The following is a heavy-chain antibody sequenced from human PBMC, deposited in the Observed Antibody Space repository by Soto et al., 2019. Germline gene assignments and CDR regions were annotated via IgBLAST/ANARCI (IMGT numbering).Heavy chain of an antibody. D-gene: IGHD6-13*01. CDR1: GYTFTSYA. Sequence: QVQLVQSGAEVKKPGASVKVSCKASGYTFTSYAMHWVRQAAGQRLEWMGWINAGNGNTKYSQKFQGRVTITRDTAASTAYMELSSLRSEDTAVYYCARVRVGYSSSWQEGFDPWGQGTLVTVSS. J-gene: IGHJ5*02. V-gene: IGHV1-3*01. CDR3: ARVRVGYSSSWQEGFDP. CDR2: INAGNGNT.